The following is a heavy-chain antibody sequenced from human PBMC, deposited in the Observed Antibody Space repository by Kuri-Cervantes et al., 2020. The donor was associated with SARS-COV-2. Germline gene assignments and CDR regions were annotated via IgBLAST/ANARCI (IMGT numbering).Heavy chain of an antibody. J-gene: IGHJ4*02. CDR1: GGSFSGYY. D-gene: IGHD6-6*01. CDR2: ISGSGGST. Sequence: GESLKISCAVYGGSFSGYYWSWVRQAPGKGLEWVSAISGSGGSTYYADSVKGRFTISRDSSKDTLYLQMNSLRTDDTAFCYCAKDHRYSSSSGVGYFDSWGQGTLVTVSS. V-gene: IGHV3-23*01. CDR3: AKDHRYSSSSGVGYFDS.